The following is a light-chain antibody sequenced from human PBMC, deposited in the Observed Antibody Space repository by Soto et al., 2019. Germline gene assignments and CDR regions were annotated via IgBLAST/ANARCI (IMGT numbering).Light chain of an antibody. CDR3: QQSYSTTWT. Sequence: DIQMTQSPSSLSASVGDRVTITCRASQGISTYLNWYQQKPGKAPKLLIDAASSLQSGVPSRFSGSGSETDFTLTISSLQPEDFATYSCQQSYSTTWTFGQGTKVDI. J-gene: IGKJ1*01. V-gene: IGKV1-39*01. CDR2: AAS. CDR1: QGISTY.